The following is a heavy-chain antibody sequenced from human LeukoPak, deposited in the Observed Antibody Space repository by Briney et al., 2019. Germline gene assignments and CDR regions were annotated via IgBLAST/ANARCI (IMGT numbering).Heavy chain of an antibody. CDR3: ARGVEMGVPRDY. D-gene: IGHD5-24*01. CDR1: GGSFSGYY. CDR2: INHSGST. J-gene: IGHJ4*02. V-gene: IGHV4-34*01. Sequence: SETLSLTCAVYGGSFSGYYWSWIRQPPGKGLEWIGEINHSGSTNYNPSPKSRVTISVDTSKNQFSLKLSSVTAADTAVYYCARGVEMGVPRDYWGQGTLVTVSS.